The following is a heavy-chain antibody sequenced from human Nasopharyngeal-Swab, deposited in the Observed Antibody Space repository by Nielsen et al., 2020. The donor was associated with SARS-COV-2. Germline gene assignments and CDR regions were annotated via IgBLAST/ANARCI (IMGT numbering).Heavy chain of an antibody. CDR1: GFTFGDYA. V-gene: IGHV3-49*03. CDR2: IRSKAYGGTT. CDR3: TRDDTYYSSGYYYYGMDA. J-gene: IGHJ6*04. D-gene: IGHD6-19*01. Sequence: GGSLRLSCTASGFTFGDYAMSWFRQAPGKGLEWVGFIRSKAYGGTTEYAASVKGRFTISRDDSKSIAYLQMNSLKTEDTAVYYCTRDDTYYSSGYYYYGMDAWGKGTTVTVSS.